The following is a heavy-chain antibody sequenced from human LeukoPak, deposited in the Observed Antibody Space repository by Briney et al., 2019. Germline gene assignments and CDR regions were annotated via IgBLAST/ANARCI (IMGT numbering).Heavy chain of an antibody. Sequence: KPSETLSLTCAVYGGSFSGYYWSWIRQPPGKGLEWIGEINHSGSTNYNPSLKSRVTISVDTSKNQFSLKLSSVTAADTAVYYCAGGGYCSSTSCYKRAPAVDYWGQGTLVTVSS. CDR3: AGGGYCSSTSCYKRAPAVDY. CDR2: INHSGST. CDR1: GGSFSGYY. D-gene: IGHD2-2*01. J-gene: IGHJ4*02. V-gene: IGHV4-34*01.